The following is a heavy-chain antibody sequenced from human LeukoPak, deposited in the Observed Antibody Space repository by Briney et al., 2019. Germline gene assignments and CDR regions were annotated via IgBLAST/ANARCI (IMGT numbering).Heavy chain of an antibody. CDR1: GITFSKYW. CDR3: ARDGRPLDY. J-gene: IGHJ4*02. V-gene: IGHV3-7*03. CDR2: IKQDGGEK. Sequence: GGSLRLSCVDSGITFSKYWMSWVRQAPGKGLEWVANIKQDGGEKYYVDSVKGRFTISRDNAKSSLYLQMNSLRAEDTAVYYCARDGRPLDYWGQGTLVTVSS.